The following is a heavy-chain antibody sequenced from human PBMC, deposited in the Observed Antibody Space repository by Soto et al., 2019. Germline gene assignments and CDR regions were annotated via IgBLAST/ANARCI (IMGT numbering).Heavy chain of an antibody. V-gene: IGHV1-18*01. CDR1: GYTFTSYG. Sequence: GASVKVSCKASGYTFTSYGIIWGLQAPGQGLEWMGWISAYNGNTNYSQKLQGKVTMTTNATTSTAYLELRSLRSDDTAVYYCARGVRNYDSSGYTPTLMGYWGQGTLVTVSS. CDR3: ARGVRNYDSSGYTPTLMGY. D-gene: IGHD3-22*01. J-gene: IGHJ4*02. CDR2: ISAYNGNT.